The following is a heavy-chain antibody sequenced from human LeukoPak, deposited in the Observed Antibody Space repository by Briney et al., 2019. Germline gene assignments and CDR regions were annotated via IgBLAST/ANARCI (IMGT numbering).Heavy chain of an antibody. CDR3: ARITVIAVAGTFDY. D-gene: IGHD6-19*01. V-gene: IGHV1-2*02. CDR1: GCTFTGYY. Sequence: ASVTVSCKPSGCTFTGYYMLWVRQAPGQGLDGMGWIIPKRGSTNYAQKFQPRVTKTRDTSISTAYMELSRLSSDHTAVYYCARITVIAVAGTFDYWGQGTLVTVSS. CDR2: IIPKRGST. J-gene: IGHJ4*02.